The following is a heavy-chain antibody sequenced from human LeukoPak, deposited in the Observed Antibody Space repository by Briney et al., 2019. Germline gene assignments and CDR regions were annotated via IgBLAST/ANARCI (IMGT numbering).Heavy chain of an antibody. V-gene: IGHV3-9*01. CDR2: ISWNSGSI. CDR3: AKELPTYCGMDV. CDR1: GFTFDDYA. D-gene: IGHD2-15*01. J-gene: IGHJ6*02. Sequence: GGSLRLSCAASGFTFDDYAMHWVRQAPGKGLEWVSGISWNSGSIGYADSVKGRFTISRDNAKNSLYLQMNSLRAEDTALYYCAKELPTYCGMDVWGQGTTVTVSS.